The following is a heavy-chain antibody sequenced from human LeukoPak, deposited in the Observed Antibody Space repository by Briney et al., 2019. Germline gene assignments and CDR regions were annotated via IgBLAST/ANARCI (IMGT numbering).Heavy chain of an antibody. CDR2: INPNSGGT. CDR3: ARAEAIDY. Sequence: GASVTVSCKASGYTFTCYYMHWVRQAPGQGLEWMGWINPNSGGTLYAQNFQGRVTMTRDTSISTAYMELSSLRSDDTAVYYCARAEAIDYWGQGTLVTVSS. J-gene: IGHJ4*02. D-gene: IGHD5-12*01. V-gene: IGHV1-2*02. CDR1: GYTFTCYY.